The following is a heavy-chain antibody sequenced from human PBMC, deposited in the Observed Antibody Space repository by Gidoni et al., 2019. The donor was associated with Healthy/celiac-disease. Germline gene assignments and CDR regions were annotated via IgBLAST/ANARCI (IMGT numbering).Heavy chain of an antibody. CDR1: GFTFSSYA. CDR2: ISGSGGST. V-gene: IGHV3-23*01. Sequence: EVQLLESGGGLVQPGGSLRLSCAASGFTFSSYAMSWVRQAPGKGLEWVSAISGSGGSTYYADSVKGRFTISRDNSKNTLYLQMNSLRAEDTAVYYCAKDRVLRRGRNAYYGMDVWGQGTTVTVSS. CDR3: AKDRVLRRGRNAYYGMDV. D-gene: IGHD3-10*01. J-gene: IGHJ6*02.